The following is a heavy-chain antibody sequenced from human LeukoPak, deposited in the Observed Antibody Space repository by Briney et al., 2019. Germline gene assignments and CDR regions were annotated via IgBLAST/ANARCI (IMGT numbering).Heavy chain of an antibody. CDR1: GGSISSYY. CDR2: IYTSGST. J-gene: IGHJ6*02. V-gene: IGHV4-4*07. D-gene: IGHD2-2*01. CDR3: AREDCSSTSCYNYYYYYGMDV. Sequence: SETLSLTCTVSGGSISSYYWSWIRQPAGKGLEWIGRIYTSGSTNYNPSLKGRVTMSVDTSKNQFSLKLSSVTAADTAVYYCAREDCSSTSCYNYYYYYGMDVWGQGTTVTVSS.